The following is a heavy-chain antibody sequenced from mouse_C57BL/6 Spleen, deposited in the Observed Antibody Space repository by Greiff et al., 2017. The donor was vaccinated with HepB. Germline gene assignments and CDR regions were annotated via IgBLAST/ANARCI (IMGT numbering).Heavy chain of an antibody. J-gene: IGHJ2*01. CDR1: GYSITSGYY. CDR2: ISYDGSN. CDR3: ARGDYPYYFDY. D-gene: IGHD2-4*01. Sequence: EVKLMESGPGLVKPSQSLSLTCSVTGYSITSGYYWNWIRQFPGNKLEWMGYISYDGSNNYNPSLKNRISITRDTSKNQFFLKLKSVTTEDTATYYCARGDYPYYFDYWGQGTTLTVSS. V-gene: IGHV3-6*01.